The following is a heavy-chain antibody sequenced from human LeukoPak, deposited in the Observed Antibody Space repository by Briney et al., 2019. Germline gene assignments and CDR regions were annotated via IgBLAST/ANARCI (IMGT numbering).Heavy chain of an antibody. Sequence: PGGSLRLSCAASGFTFSTSLMNWVRQAPGKGLEWVSHISGSGSTIYYADSVKGRFTISRDNANDSLYLQMNSLRADDTAVYYCARDSGGWHQNVDYWGQGTLVTVSS. CDR3: ARDSGGWHQNVDY. V-gene: IGHV3-48*03. CDR1: GFTFSTSL. CDR2: ISGSGSTI. J-gene: IGHJ4*02. D-gene: IGHD6-19*01.